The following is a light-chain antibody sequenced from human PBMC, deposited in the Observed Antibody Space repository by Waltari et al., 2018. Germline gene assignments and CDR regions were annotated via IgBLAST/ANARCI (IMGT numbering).Light chain of an antibody. CDR1: QAIRNY. Sequence: DIQMTQSPSSVSASVGDRVTLTCRASQAIRNYLAWFQQKPGRDPKPLIYAASSLQSGVPSKFSGSGSGTDFTHTISSLQPEDFASYYCQQYYSFPLTFGGGTKVEIK. CDR2: AAS. CDR3: QQYYSFPLT. J-gene: IGKJ4*01. V-gene: IGKV1-16*02.